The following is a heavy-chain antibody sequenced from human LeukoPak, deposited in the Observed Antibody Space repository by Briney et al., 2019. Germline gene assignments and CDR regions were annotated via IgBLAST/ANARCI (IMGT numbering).Heavy chain of an antibody. V-gene: IGHV3-30*18. CDR3: GKDSREQLVRGGGVFDY. CDR2: MSYDGSNE. CDR1: GFTFSNYG. D-gene: IGHD6-6*01. J-gene: IGHJ4*02. Sequence: HPGGSLRLSCAASGFTFSNYGMHWVRQTPGKGLEWVAGMSYDGSNEYYADSVKGRFTISRDNSKNTLYLQMNSLRPEDTAVYYCGKDSREQLVRGGGVFDYWGQGTLVTVSS.